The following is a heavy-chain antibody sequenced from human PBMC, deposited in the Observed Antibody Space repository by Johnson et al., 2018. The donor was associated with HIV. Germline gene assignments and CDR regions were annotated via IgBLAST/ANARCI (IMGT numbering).Heavy chain of an antibody. CDR1: GFTFSHAW. V-gene: IGHV3-15*01. Sequence: VQLVESGGGLVKPGGSLRLSCAASGFTFSHAWMTWVRQAPGKGLEWIGRIKSKTDGGTTEYAEPVKGRFTISRDDSKNTLYLQMNSLTTGDTAVYYCSTYATMITMYVEIKGGAFDIWGQGTMVTVSS. CDR2: IKSKTDGGTT. J-gene: IGHJ3*02. CDR3: STYATMITMYVEIKGGAFDI. D-gene: IGHD3-16*01.